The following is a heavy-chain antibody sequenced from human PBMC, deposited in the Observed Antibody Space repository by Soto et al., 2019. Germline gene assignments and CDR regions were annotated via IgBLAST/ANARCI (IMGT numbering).Heavy chain of an antibody. CDR3: AHYGDYRTAFGI. CDR1: GFSLSTSGVG. Sequence: QITLKESGPTLVKPTQTLTLTCTFSGFSLSTSGVGVGWLRQPPGKALEWLALIYWDDDKRYSPSLKSRLTITKETYKNQVVLTMTNMDPVDTGTYYCAHYGDYRTAFGIWGQGTMVTVSS. D-gene: IGHD4-17*01. J-gene: IGHJ3*02. V-gene: IGHV2-5*02. CDR2: IYWDDDK.